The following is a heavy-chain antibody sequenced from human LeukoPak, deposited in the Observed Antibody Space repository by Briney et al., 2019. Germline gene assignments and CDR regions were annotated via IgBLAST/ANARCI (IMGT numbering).Heavy chain of an antibody. D-gene: IGHD3-22*01. CDR3: ARANDVSGYSTEVYFDY. CDR1: GGSISSGGYY. V-gene: IGHV4-31*03. Sequence: SETLSLTCTVSGGSISSGGYYWIWIRQHPGKGLEWIGYIYYSGSTYYNPSLKIRVTIAVDTSKNQFSLKLSSVTAADTAVYYCARANDVSGYSTEVYFDYWGQGTLVTVSS. CDR2: IYYSGST. J-gene: IGHJ4*02.